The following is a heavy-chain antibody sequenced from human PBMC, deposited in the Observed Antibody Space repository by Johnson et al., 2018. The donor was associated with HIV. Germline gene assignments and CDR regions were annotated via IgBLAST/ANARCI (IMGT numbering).Heavy chain of an antibody. CDR3: AKGSYYDSRTYGYAFDI. Sequence: QVQLVESGGGVVQPGRSLRLSCAASGFTFSSYAMHWVRQAPGKGLEWVAVISYDGSNKYYADSVKGRFTISRDNSKNTLYLQTNSLRAEDTAVYYCAKGSYYDSRTYGYAFDIWGQGTMVIVSS. J-gene: IGHJ3*02. CDR2: ISYDGSNK. D-gene: IGHD3-22*01. V-gene: IGHV3-30*04. CDR1: GFTFSSYA.